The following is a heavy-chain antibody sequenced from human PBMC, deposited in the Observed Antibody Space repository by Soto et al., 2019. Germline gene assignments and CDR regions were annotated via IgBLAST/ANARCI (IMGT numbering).Heavy chain of an antibody. CDR3: ARVVPGAEAWFGP. CDR1: GVSFNSYG. D-gene: IGHD2-2*01. CDR2: INPASQLR. J-gene: IGHJ5*02. Sequence: QVQLLQSGTEVKRPGSSVKVSCRASGVSFNSYGFAWVRQAPGRGLEWVGKINPASQLRNYEQSLQGRVTITADTSTRTAYMELSGLTSEDTAVYYCARVVPGAEAWFGPWGQGTLVTVSS. V-gene: IGHV1-69*09.